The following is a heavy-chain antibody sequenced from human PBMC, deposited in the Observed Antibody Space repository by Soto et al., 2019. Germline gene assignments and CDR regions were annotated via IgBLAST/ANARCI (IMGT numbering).Heavy chain of an antibody. V-gene: IGHV3-53*01. CDR2: IYSGGST. Sequence: LEWVSVIYSGGSTYYADSVKGRFTISRDNSKNTPYLQMNSLRAEDTAVYYCARDRDGGFYDSSGYPSFDIWGQGTMVTVSS. D-gene: IGHD3-22*01. J-gene: IGHJ3*02. CDR3: ARDRDGGFYDSSGYPSFDI.